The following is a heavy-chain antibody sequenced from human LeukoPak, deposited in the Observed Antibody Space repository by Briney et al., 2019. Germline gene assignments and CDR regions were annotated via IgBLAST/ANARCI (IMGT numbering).Heavy chain of an antibody. D-gene: IGHD2-2*02. CDR3: ARAGDCSSTSCHIGY. V-gene: IGHV3-33*08. Sequence: GGSLRLSCAASGFSFSDYWMHWVRQAPGEGLEWVAVIWYDGSNKYYADSVKGRFTISRDNSKNTLYLQMNSLRAEDTAVYYCARAGDCSSTSCHIGYWGQGTLVTVSS. CDR1: GFSFSDYW. J-gene: IGHJ4*02. CDR2: IWYDGSNK.